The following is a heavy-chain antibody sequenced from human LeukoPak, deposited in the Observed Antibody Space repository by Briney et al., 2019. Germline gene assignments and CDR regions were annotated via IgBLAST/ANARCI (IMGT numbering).Heavy chain of an antibody. CDR1: RYTFTSYG. CDR3: ARRRENYFGSSGYYRSRRDWYFDL. V-gene: IGHV1-18*01. CDR2: ISAYNVNT. Sequence: ASGKLSCKASRYTFTSYGFTWVRQAPGHGREWMGWISAYNVNTKDAQQHKERVTMTTDASTSTAYMELRSLRSDDTAVYYCARRRENYFGSSGYYRSRRDWYFDLWGRGTLVTVSS. D-gene: IGHD3-22*01. J-gene: IGHJ2*01.